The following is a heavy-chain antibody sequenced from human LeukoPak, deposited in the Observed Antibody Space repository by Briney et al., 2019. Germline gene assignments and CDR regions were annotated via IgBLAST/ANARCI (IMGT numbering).Heavy chain of an antibody. J-gene: IGHJ3*02. V-gene: IGHV3-9*01. Sequence: SXXXSCAASGFTFDDYAMHWVRQAPGKGLEWVSGISWNSGSIVYADSVKGRFTISRDNAKNSLYMQMKSLRGEDTALYYXXXXXGDMVRGVIGAFDIWGQGTMVTVSS. CDR1: GFTFDDYA. D-gene: IGHD3-10*01. CDR3: XXXXGDMVRGVIGAFDI. CDR2: ISWNSGSI.